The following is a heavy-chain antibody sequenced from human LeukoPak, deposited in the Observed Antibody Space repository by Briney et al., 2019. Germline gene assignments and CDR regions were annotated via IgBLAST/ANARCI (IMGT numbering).Heavy chain of an antibody. J-gene: IGHJ6*02. CDR3: ARLGYCSGGSCYSYYYYGMDV. D-gene: IGHD2-15*01. CDR2: IYYSGSS. CDR1: GGSISSYY. V-gene: IGHV4-59*08. Sequence: SETLSLTCTVSGGSISSYYWSWIRQPPGKGLEWIGYIYYSGSSNYNPSLKSRVTISVDTTKNKFSLKLSSVTAADTTVYYCARLGYCSGGSCYSYYYYGMDVWGQGTTVTVSS.